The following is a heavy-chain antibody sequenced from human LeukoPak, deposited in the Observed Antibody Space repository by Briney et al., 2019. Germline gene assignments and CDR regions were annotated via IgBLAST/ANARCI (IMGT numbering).Heavy chain of an antibody. D-gene: IGHD2-2*01. J-gene: IGHJ4*02. CDR3: ARHDIVVVPAAYHPTYCFDY. V-gene: IGHV4-34*01. CDR1: GGSFSGYY. CDR2: INHSGST. Sequence: SETLSLTCAVYGGSFSGYYWSWIRQPPGKGLEWIGEINHSGSTNYNSSLKSRVTISVDTSKNQFSLKLSSVTAADTAVYYCARHDIVVVPAAYHPTYCFDYWGQGTLVTVSS.